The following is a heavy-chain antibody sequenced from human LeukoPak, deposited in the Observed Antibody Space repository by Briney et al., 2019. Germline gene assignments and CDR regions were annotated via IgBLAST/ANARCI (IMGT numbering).Heavy chain of an antibody. CDR1: GYTFTSYD. V-gene: IGHV1-8*01. CDR2: MNPNSGNT. CDR3: ARGRMELWPRDDYYYMDV. D-gene: IGHD1-7*01. Sequence: ASVKVSCQPSGYTFTSYDINWVRQATGQGLEWMGWMNPNSGNTGYAHKPQGRVTMTRNTSISTAYMELSSLRSEDTAVYYCARGRMELWPRDDYYYMDVWGKGTTVTVSS. J-gene: IGHJ6*03.